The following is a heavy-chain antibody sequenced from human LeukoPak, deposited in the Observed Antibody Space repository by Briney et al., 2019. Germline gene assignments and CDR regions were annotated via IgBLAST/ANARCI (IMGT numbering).Heavy chain of an antibody. CDR2: ISSSSSYI. V-gene: IGHV3-21*01. CDR1: GFTFSSYS. J-gene: IGHJ4*02. CDR3: ARDGPYSGYYFDY. Sequence: PGGSLRLSCAASGFTFSSYSMNWVRQAPGKGLEWVSSISSSSSYIYYADSVKGRFTISRDNAKNSLYLQMNSLRAEDTAVYYCARDGPYSGYYFDYWGQGTLVTVSS. D-gene: IGHD6-19*01.